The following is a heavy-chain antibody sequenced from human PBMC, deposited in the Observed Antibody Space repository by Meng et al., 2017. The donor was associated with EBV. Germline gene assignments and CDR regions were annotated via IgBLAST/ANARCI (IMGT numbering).Heavy chain of an antibody. CDR3: ARERTGYYAEY. Sequence: VQPVGLGGGVVPAGRSLRLSFAASGFTFSGYAMHWVRQAPGKGLDWVAFISYDGSNEWYAGSVKGRFTISRDNSKNTLSLQMNSLRPEDTAIYYCARERTGYYAEYWGQGTLVTVSS. CDR2: ISYDGSNE. CDR1: GFTFSGYA. D-gene: IGHD3/OR15-3a*01. V-gene: IGHV3-30-3*01. J-gene: IGHJ4*02.